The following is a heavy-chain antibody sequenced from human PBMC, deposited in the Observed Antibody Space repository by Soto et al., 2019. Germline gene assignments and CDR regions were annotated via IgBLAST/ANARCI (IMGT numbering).Heavy chain of an antibody. D-gene: IGHD3-3*01. V-gene: IGHV3-9*01. Sequence: GGSLRLSCAASGFTFDDYAMHWVRQAPGKGLEWVSGISWNSGSIGYADSVKGRFTISRDNAKNSLYLQMNSLRAEDTALYYCAKDTGDDFWSGYYRVGHYYYGMDVWGQGTTVTVSS. CDR1: GFTFDDYA. CDR3: AKDTGDDFWSGYYRVGHYYYGMDV. J-gene: IGHJ6*02. CDR2: ISWNSGSI.